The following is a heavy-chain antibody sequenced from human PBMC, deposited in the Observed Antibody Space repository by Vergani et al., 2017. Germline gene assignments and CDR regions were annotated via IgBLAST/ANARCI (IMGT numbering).Heavy chain of an antibody. CDR2: IYYSGST. J-gene: IGHJ6*02. CDR1: GGSVSSGSYY. D-gene: IGHD4-23*01. Sequence: QVQLQESGPGLVKPSETLSLTCTVSGGSVSSGSYYWSWIRQPPGKGLEWIGYIYYSGSTNYTPSHKSRVTISVDTAKNQFGLKRSSVTAADTAVYYCARGGSTTTVVTPGGNYYYYGMDVWGQGTTVTVSS. CDR3: ARGGSTTTVVTPGGNYYYYGMDV. V-gene: IGHV4-61*01.